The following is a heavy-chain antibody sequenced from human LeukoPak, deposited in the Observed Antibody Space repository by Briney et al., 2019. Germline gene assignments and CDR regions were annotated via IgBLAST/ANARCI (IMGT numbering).Heavy chain of an antibody. J-gene: IGHJ4*02. V-gene: IGHV4-39*07. D-gene: IGHD6-13*01. Sequence: SETLSLTCTVSGGSISSSSYYWGWIRQPPGKALEWIGSIYYSGSTYYNPSLKSRVTISVDTSKNQFSLKLSSVTAADTAVYYCASEGIAAAKDYWGQGTLVTVSS. CDR1: GGSISSSSYY. CDR2: IYYSGST. CDR3: ASEGIAAAKDY.